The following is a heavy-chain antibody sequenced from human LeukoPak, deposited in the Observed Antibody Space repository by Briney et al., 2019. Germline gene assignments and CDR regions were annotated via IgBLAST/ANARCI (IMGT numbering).Heavy chain of an antibody. V-gene: IGHV1-2*02. J-gene: IGHJ6*03. Sequence: ASVKVSCKASGYTFTGYYVHWVRQAPGQGLEWIGWINPNSGDTNYAQKFQGRVTMTRDTSISTAYMELSGLRSDDTAVYYCARGDLVRHYYYMDVWGKGTTVTVSS. D-gene: IGHD6-6*01. CDR2: INPNSGDT. CDR1: GYTFTGYY. CDR3: ARGDLVRHYYYMDV.